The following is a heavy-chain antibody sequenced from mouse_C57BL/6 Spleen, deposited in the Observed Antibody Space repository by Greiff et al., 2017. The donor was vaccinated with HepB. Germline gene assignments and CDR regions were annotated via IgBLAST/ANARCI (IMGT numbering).Heavy chain of an antibody. D-gene: IGHD3-2*02. J-gene: IGHJ2*01. V-gene: IGHV1-26*01. Sequence: EVQLQQSGPELVKPGASVKISCKASGYTFTDYYMNWVKQSHGKSLEWIGDINPNNGGTSYNQKFKGKATLTVDKSSSTAYMELRSLTSEDSAVYYCARDSSGYFYYFDYWGQGTTLTVSS. CDR2: INPNNGGT. CDR3: ARDSSGYFYYFDY. CDR1: GYTFTDYY.